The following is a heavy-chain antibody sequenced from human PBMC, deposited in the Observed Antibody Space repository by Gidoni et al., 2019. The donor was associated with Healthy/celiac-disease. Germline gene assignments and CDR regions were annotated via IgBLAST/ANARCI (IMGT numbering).Heavy chain of an antibody. J-gene: IGHJ3*02. CDR3: AKEVGKATVTKKPGHDAFDI. D-gene: IGHD4-17*01. CDR2: ISGSGGST. CDR1: GFTFTSYA. Sequence: EVQLLESGGGLVQPGGSLRLSCAASGFTFTSYAMSWVRQAPGKGLEWVSAISGSGGSTYYADSVKGRFTISRDNSKNTLYLQMNSLRAEDTAVYYCAKEVGKATVTKKPGHDAFDIWGQGTMVTVSS. V-gene: IGHV3-23*01.